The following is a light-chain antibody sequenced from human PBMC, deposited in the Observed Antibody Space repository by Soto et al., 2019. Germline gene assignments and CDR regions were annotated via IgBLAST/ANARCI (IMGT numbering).Light chain of an antibody. V-gene: IGLV2-14*01. CDR3: SSYTSSSTHV. J-gene: IGLJ1*01. CDR2: DVS. CDR1: SRDVGAYNF. Sequence: QSALTQPASVSGSPGQSITISCTGTSRDVGAYNFVSWYQQHPGKVPKLMIFDVSSRPSGVSDRFSGSKSGNTASLTISGLQAEDEGDYYCSSYTSSSTHVFGSETKLTVL.